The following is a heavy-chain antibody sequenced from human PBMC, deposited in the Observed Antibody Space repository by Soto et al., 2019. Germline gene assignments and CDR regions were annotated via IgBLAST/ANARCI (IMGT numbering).Heavy chain of an antibody. D-gene: IGHD3-16*01. CDR2: FDPEDGET. V-gene: IGHV1-24*01. CDR3: ATVYTAAWSTHNYYYMDV. CDR1: GYTLTELS. J-gene: IGHJ6*03. Sequence: ASAKASCKVSGYTLTELSIHWVRQAPGKGLEWMGGFDPEDGETLYAQKFQGRVTMTEDTSTDTAYMDLSSLSSEDTAVYYCATVYTAAWSTHNYYYMDVWGKGTTVTVSS.